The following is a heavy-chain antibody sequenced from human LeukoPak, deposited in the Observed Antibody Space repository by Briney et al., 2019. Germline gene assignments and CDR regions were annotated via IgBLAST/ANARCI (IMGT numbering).Heavy chain of an antibody. J-gene: IGHJ2*01. CDR3: ARERPYCDDGDCDSNGYGDDFWYLDL. Sequence: GGSLRLSCEASGFKFNKYWMSWVRQAPGKGLEWVANINHDGTKMYYADSVKGRFTVFRDNAKDSMFLQINNLRVEDTAVYYCARERPYCDDGDCDSNGYGDDFWYLDLWGHGTLVTVSS. CDR1: GFKFNKYW. CDR2: INHDGTKM. D-gene: IGHD2-21*02. V-gene: IGHV3-7*01.